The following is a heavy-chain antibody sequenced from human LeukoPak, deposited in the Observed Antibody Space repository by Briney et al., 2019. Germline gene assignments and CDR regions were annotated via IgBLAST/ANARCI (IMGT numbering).Heavy chain of an antibody. V-gene: IGHV4-59*12. Sequence: TSETLSLTCTVSGGSISSYYWSWIRQPPGKGLEWIGYIYYSGSTNYNPSLKSRVTISVDTSKNQFSLKLSSVTAADTAVYYCARVWWEAWGDAFDIWGQGTMVTVSS. CDR2: IYYSGST. CDR1: GGSISSYY. J-gene: IGHJ3*02. CDR3: ARVWWEAWGDAFDI. D-gene: IGHD1-26*01.